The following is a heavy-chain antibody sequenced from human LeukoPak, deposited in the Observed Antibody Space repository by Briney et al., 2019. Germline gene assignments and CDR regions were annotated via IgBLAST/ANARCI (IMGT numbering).Heavy chain of an antibody. V-gene: IGHV3-48*04. Sequence: PGGSLRLSCAASGFSFSSYSMNWLRQAPGKGLEWVSYISISSNLAYYADSVKGRFTISRDNAKNSLYLQMNSLRAEDTAVYYCARVAPGIAAAGTAFDYWGQGTLVTVSS. D-gene: IGHD6-13*01. CDR3: ARVAPGIAAAGTAFDY. CDR1: GFSFSSYS. CDR2: ISISSNLA. J-gene: IGHJ4*02.